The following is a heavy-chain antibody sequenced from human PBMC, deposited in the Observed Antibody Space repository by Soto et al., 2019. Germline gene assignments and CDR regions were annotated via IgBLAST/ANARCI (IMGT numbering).Heavy chain of an antibody. CDR3: ARERRIVATITDYYYGMDV. CDR2: INHSRST. CDR1: GGSFSGYY. Sequence: ETLSLTCAVYGGSFSGYYWSWIRQPPGKGLEWIGEINHSRSTNYNPSLKSRVTISVDTSKNQVSLKVSSVTAADTAVYYCARERRIVATITDYYYGMDVWGQGTTVTVAS. J-gene: IGHJ6*02. V-gene: IGHV4-34*01. D-gene: IGHD5-12*01.